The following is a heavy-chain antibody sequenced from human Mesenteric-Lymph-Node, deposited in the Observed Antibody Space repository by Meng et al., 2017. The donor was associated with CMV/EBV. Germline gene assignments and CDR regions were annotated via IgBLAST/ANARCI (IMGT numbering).Heavy chain of an antibody. CDR1: GVSIRSSSG. J-gene: IGHJ4*02. D-gene: IGHD6-13*01. CDR2: VYHSGTT. CDR3: ARFLQELSQAFYFDY. Sequence: SGVSIRSSSGWSWVRHTPGKGLEWIGEVYHSGTTNYNPSLKSRVTMSVDKSKNQFSLNLSSVTAADTAVYYCARFLQELSQAFYFDYWGQGNLVTVSS. V-gene: IGHV4-4*02.